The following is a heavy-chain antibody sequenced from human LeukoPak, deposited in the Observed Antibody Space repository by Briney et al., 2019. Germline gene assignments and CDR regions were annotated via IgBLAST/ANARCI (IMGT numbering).Heavy chain of an antibody. V-gene: IGHV4-39*01. CDR3: ARVEVSVEMATIGPDY. D-gene: IGHD5-24*01. CDR2: IFYSGST. Sequence: SETLSLTCTVSGDSISSTIHYWGWIRQPPGKGLEWIGNIFYSGSTYYSPSLKSRVTISLDTSRNQFSLKLSSVTAADTAVYYCARVEVSVEMATIGPDYWGQGTLVTVSS. J-gene: IGHJ4*02. CDR1: GDSISSTIHY.